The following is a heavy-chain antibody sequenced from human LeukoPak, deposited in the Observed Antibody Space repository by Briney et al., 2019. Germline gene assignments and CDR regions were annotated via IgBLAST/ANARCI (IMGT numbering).Heavy chain of an antibody. V-gene: IGHV3-23*01. J-gene: IGHJ4*02. CDR1: GFTFSSYA. Sequence: GGSLRLSCAASGFTFSSYAVSWVRQAPGKGLEWVSAISGSGGSTYYADSVKGRFTISRDNSKNTLYLQMNSLRAEDTAVYYCANRDYYGSGSYYAPFDYWGQGTLVTVSS. CDR3: ANRDYYGSGSYYAPFDY. D-gene: IGHD3-10*01. CDR2: ISGSGGST.